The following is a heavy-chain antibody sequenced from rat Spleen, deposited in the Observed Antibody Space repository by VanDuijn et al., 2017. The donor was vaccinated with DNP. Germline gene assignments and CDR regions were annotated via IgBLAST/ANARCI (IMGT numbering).Heavy chain of an antibody. J-gene: IGHJ2*01. CDR1: GFTFNNYY. Sequence: EVQLVESGGDLVQPGGSLKLSCIASGFTFNNYYMTWIRQVPGTGLEWVASISNGGGSTYYPDSVKGRFTIARDNAKNTLQLQMNNLRSEDTATYYCARDAGGPFDYWCQGVMVTVSS. D-gene: IGHD1-11*01. CDR2: ISNGGGST. CDR3: ARDAGGPFDY. V-gene: IGHV5-31*01.